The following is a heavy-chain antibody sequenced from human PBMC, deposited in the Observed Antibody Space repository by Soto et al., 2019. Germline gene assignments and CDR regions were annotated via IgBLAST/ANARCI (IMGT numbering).Heavy chain of an antibody. Sequence: GGSLRLSCAASGFTFSSYSMNWVRQAPGKGLEWVSYISSSSSTIYYADSVKGRFTISRDNAKNSLYLQMNSLRDEDTAVYYCVREAYSSGLNWFDPWGQGTLVTVSS. CDR3: VREAYSSGLNWFDP. V-gene: IGHV3-48*02. CDR1: GFTFSSYS. J-gene: IGHJ5*02. CDR2: ISSSSSTI. D-gene: IGHD6-19*01.